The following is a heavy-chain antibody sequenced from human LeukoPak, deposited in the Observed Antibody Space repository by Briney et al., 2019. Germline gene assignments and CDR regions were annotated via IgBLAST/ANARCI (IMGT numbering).Heavy chain of an antibody. CDR1: GGSFSGYY. V-gene: IGHV4-34*01. CDR2: ISHSGST. D-gene: IGHD3-10*01. Sequence: PSEPLSLTCAVYGGSFSGYYWSWIRQPPGKGLEWIGEISHSGSTNYNPSLKSRVTISVDTSKNQFSLKLSSVTAADTAVYYCARTRSGSYYMVHSWFDPWGQGTLVTDSP. CDR3: ARTRSGSYYMVHSWFDP. J-gene: IGHJ5*02.